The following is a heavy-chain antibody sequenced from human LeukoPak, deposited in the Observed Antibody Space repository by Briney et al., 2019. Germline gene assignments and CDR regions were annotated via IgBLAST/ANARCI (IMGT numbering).Heavy chain of an antibody. CDR2: INIGATNT. CDR1: GFTFNDYY. CDR3: ATDGAGFDT. V-gene: IGHV3-11*01. J-gene: IGHJ5*02. Sequence: PGGSLRLSCAASGFTFNDYYMSWIRQAPGKGLDWLSYINIGATNTHYADSVKGRFTISRDNAKKSLYSEMNNLRAEDTDGYYCATDGAGFDTWGQGVLVTVSS.